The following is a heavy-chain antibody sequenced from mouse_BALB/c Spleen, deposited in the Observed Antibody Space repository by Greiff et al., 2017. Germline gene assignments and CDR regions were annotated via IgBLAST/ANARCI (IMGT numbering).Heavy chain of an antibody. CDR2: ISSGGGST. CDR1: GFAFSSYD. V-gene: IGHV5-12-1*01. D-gene: IGHD4-1*01. CDR3: ARGDGTLDY. Sequence: EVQLVESGGGLVKPGGSLKLSCAASGFAFSSYDMSWVRQTPEKRLEWVAYISSGGGSTYYPDTVKGRFTISRDNAKNTLYLQMSSLKSEDTAMYYCARGDGTLDYWGQGTTLTVSS. J-gene: IGHJ2*01.